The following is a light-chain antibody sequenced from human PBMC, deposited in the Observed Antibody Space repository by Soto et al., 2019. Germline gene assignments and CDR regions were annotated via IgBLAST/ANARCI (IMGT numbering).Light chain of an antibody. CDR3: SSWDASLNGYV. Sequence: QSVLTQPPSASGTPGQRVTISCSGSSSNIGSKTVNWYQQLPGTAPKLLIYNSYQRPSGVPDRFSAPKSGTSASLAISGLQSEDEADYYCSSWDASLNGYVFGTGTKVTVL. CDR2: NSY. V-gene: IGLV1-44*01. CDR1: SSNIGSKT. J-gene: IGLJ1*01.